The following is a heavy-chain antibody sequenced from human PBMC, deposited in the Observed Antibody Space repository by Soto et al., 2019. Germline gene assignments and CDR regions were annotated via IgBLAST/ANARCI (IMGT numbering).Heavy chain of an antibody. CDR1: GFTFEDYA. CDR3: AKDSIRRSFSRSSTRARDAFDI. D-gene: IGHD6-6*01. CDR2: ISWDSRSV. J-gene: IGHJ3*02. Sequence: GGSLRLSCAVSGFTFEDYAMHWVRQAPGKGLEWVSGISWDSRSVAYADSVKGRFTISRDNAENSLHLQMNSLRAEDTAVYYCAKDSIRRSFSRSSTRARDAFDIWGQGTMVSVSS. V-gene: IGHV3-9*01.